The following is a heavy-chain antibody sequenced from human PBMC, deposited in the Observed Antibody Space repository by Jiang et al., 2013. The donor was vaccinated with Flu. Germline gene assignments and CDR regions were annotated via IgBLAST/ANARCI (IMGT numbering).Heavy chain of an antibody. CDR2: IYYSGST. Sequence: GPGLVKPSETLSLTCTVSGGSISSSSYYWGWIRQPPGKGLEWIGSIYYSGSTYYNPSLKSRVTISVDTSKNQFSLKLSSVTAADTAVYYCARLRSNSGRVGYFDYWGQGTLVTVSS. D-gene: IGHD2-15*01. V-gene: IGHV4-39*01. CDR3: ARLRSNSGRVGYFDY. CDR1: GGSISSSSYY. J-gene: IGHJ4*02.